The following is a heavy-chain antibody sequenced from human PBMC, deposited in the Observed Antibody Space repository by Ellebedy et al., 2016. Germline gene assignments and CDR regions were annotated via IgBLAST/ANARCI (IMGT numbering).Heavy chain of an antibody. CDR2: INHSGST. V-gene: IGHV4-34*01. CDR3: ARGRHSGSYFFDY. CDR1: GGSFSGYY. D-gene: IGHD1-26*01. Sequence: SETLSLTCAVYGGSFSGYYWSWIRQPPGKGLEWIGEINHSGSTNYNPSLKSRVTISVDTSKNQFSLKLSSVTAADTAVYYCARGRHSGSYFFDYWGQGTLVTVSS. J-gene: IGHJ4*02.